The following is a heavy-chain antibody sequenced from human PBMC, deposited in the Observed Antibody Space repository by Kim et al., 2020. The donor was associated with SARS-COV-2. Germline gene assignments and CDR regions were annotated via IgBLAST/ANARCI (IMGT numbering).Heavy chain of an antibody. V-gene: IGHV1-46*01. Sequence: FQGRVTMPRDTSTSTVYMELSSLRSEDTAVYYCARVSADDFYYYYYGMDVWGQGTTVTVSS. D-gene: IGHD3-3*01. CDR3: ARVSADDFYYYYYGMDV. J-gene: IGHJ6*02.